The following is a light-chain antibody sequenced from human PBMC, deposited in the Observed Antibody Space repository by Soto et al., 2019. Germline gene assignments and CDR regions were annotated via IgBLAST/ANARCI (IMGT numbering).Light chain of an antibody. V-gene: IGLV2-14*03. CDR2: DVS. CDR3: SLYATSILEV. CDR1: SSDVGGYNF. J-gene: IGLJ1*01. Sequence: QSALTQPASVSGSPGQSITISCTGTSSDVGGYNFVSWYQQHPGKAPKLMIYDVSNRPSGVSDRFSGSKSGNTASLTIFGLQAEDAADYYCSLYATSILEVFGTGTKLTVL.